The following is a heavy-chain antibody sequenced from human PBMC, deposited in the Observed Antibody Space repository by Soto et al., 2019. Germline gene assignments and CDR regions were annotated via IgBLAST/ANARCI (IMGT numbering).Heavy chain of an antibody. J-gene: IGHJ4*02. V-gene: IGHV3-9*01. CDR1: GFTFDDYA. Sequence: EVQLVESGGGLVQPGRSLRLSCAASGFTFDDYAMHWVRQAPGKGLEWVSGISWNSGSIGYADSVKGRFTISRDNGKNSLYLQMNSLRAEDTALYYCAKDGNDFWSDGLDYWGQGTLVTVSS. CDR2: ISWNSGSI. CDR3: AKDGNDFWSDGLDY. D-gene: IGHD3-3*01.